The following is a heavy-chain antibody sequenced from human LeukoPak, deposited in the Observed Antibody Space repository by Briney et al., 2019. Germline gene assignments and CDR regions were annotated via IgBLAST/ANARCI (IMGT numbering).Heavy chain of an antibody. CDR1: GYTFTGYF. CDR2: INPNSGVT. CDR3: ARDIDGSGNCANGVCYHDF. J-gene: IGHJ4*02. V-gene: IGHV1-2*02. D-gene: IGHD2-8*01. Sequence: ASVKVSCKASGYTFTGYFTHWVRQAAGQGLEWMGWINPNSGVTNFAPKCQGRATMTRDTSISTAYMELSRLRSDDTAVYYCARDIDGSGNCANGVCYHDFWGQGTLVTVSS.